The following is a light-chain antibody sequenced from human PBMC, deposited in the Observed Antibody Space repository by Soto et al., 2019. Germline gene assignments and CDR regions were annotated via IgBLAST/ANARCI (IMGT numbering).Light chain of an antibody. J-gene: IGKJ4*01. CDR3: QQCGTSPLS. V-gene: IGKV3-20*01. CDR2: GAS. Sequence: EIVLTQSPGTLSLSPGERATLSCRASQSVSSSYLAWYQHKPGQSPRLLIYGASSRATGIPDRFSGSGSGTEFTLTIRRLEPEDFAVYYCQQCGTSPLSFGGGTKVEIK. CDR1: QSVSSSY.